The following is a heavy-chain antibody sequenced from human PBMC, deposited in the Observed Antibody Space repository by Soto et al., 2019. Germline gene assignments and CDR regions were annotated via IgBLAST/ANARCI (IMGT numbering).Heavy chain of an antibody. Sequence: PSETLSLTCTVSGGSISSSSYYWGWIRQPPGKGLEWIGSIYYSGSTYYNPSLKSRVTISVGTSKNQFSLKLSSVTAADTAVYYCAGETTVTTLAEEQRYWYLDLWGRGTLVTVSS. CDR1: GGSISSSSYY. CDR2: IYYSGST. V-gene: IGHV4-39*01. D-gene: IGHD4-17*01. CDR3: AGETTVTTLAEEQRYWYLDL. J-gene: IGHJ2*01.